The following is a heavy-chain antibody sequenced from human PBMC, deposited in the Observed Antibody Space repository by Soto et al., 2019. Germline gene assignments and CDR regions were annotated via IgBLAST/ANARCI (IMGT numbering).Heavy chain of an antibody. J-gene: IGHJ4*02. CDR1: GYTFSNFG. CDR2: ISPSNGQT. Sequence: QVQLVQSGTEVKKPGASVKVSCKASGYTFSNFGLSWVRQAPGQGLEWMGWISPSNGQTIYAQNFQGRVTMTTYTSTATAHMELRSLISDDTAVYYCARVIMIFGVANLGSYFDYWGQGTLVTVSA. CDR3: ARVIMIFGVANLGSYFDY. V-gene: IGHV1-18*01. D-gene: IGHD3-3*01.